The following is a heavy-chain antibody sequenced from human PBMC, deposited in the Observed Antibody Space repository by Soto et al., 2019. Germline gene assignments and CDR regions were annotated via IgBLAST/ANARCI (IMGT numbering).Heavy chain of an antibody. J-gene: IGHJ4*02. CDR2: IYYSGST. V-gene: IGHV4-31*03. CDR1: GGSISSGGYY. Sequence: SETLSLTCTVSGGSISSGGYYWSWIRQHPGKGLEWIGYIYYSGSTYYNPSLKSRVTISVDTSKNQFSLKLSSVTAADTAVYYCARLGLEQLASLQTDYWGQGTLVTVSS. D-gene: IGHD6-6*01. CDR3: ARLGLEQLASLQTDY.